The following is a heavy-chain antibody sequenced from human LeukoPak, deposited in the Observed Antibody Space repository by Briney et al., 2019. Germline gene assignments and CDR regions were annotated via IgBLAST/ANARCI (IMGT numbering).Heavy chain of an antibody. J-gene: IGHJ2*01. CDR3: ARGRDNIAATGPYYWYFDL. CDR2: IYSGGST. Sequence: GGSLRLSCAASGFTFDDYDMNWVRQAPGKGLEWVSVIYSGGSTYYADPVKGRFTISRDNSKNTLYLQMKSLRAADSAVYYCARGRDNIAATGPYYWYFDLWGRGTLVTVSS. CDR1: GFTFDDYD. V-gene: IGHV3-66*01. D-gene: IGHD6-13*01.